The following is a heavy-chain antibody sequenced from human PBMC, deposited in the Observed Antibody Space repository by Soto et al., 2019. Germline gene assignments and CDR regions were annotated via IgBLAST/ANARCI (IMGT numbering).Heavy chain of an antibody. CDR1: GGSMSKFY. V-gene: IGHV4-4*07. CDR2: VYATGTS. CDR3: VRDGSKTLRDCFDP. Sequence: SETLSLTCRVSGGSMSKFYWSWIRKTAGKGLWWMGRVYATGTSDYNPSLRSRIAMSVDISKKTFSLRLRSVTAADTGVYYCVRDGSKTLRDCFDPWGQGILVTVS. J-gene: IGHJ5*02. D-gene: IGHD4-17*01.